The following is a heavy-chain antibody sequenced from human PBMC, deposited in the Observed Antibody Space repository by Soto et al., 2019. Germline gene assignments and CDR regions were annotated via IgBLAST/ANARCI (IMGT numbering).Heavy chain of an antibody. CDR2: ISYDGSNK. J-gene: IGHJ6*02. CDR3: AKEITMVRGVIISQHYYYYGMDV. Sequence: GGSLRLSCAASGFTFSSYGMHWVRQAPGKGLEWVAVISYDGSNKYYADSVKGRFTISRDNSKNTLYLQMNSLRAEDTAVYYCAKEITMVRGVIISQHYYYYGMDVWGQGTTVTVSS. D-gene: IGHD3-10*01. V-gene: IGHV3-30*18. CDR1: GFTFSSYG.